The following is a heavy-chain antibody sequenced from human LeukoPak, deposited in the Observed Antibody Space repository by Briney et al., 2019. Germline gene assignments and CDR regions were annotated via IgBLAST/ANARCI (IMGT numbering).Heavy chain of an antibody. Sequence: PGGSLRLSCAASGFTFDDYGMSWVRQAPGKGLEWVSGINWNGGSTGYADSVKGRFTISRDNAKNSLYLQMNSLRAEDTALYHCARLRSGWYYFVYWGQGTLVTVSS. D-gene: IGHD6-19*01. J-gene: IGHJ4*02. V-gene: IGHV3-20*01. CDR3: ARLRSGWYYFVY. CDR2: INWNGGST. CDR1: GFTFDDYG.